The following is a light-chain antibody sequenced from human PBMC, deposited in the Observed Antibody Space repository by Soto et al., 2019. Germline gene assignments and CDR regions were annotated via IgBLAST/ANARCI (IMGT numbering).Light chain of an antibody. CDR3: AAWDDSLNGSV. Sequence: QSVLTQPPSASGTPGQTVTISCSGGSSNIGRNTVNWYQQLPGTAPKLLIYTNNQRPAGVPDRFSGSKSGTSTSLAISGLQSEDEADYYCAAWDDSLNGSVFGTGTKVTVL. CDR2: TNN. CDR1: SSNIGRNT. J-gene: IGLJ1*01. V-gene: IGLV1-44*01.